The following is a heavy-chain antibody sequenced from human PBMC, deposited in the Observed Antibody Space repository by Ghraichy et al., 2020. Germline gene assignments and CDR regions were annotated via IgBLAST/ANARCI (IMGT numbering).Heavy chain of an antibody. CDR2: ISGSGDYI. D-gene: IGHD3-22*01. CDR3: VRDYYHNVVDP. V-gene: IGHV3-64D*06. J-gene: IGHJ5*02. Sequence: GGSLRLSCSVSGASFSTFAMHWIRKAPGKGRQYVSGISGSGDYIYYADSVKGRFTIFRDYSKNTLYFQMTSLRAEDTAVYYCVRDYYHNVVDPWGQGTLVTVSS. CDR1: GASFSTFA.